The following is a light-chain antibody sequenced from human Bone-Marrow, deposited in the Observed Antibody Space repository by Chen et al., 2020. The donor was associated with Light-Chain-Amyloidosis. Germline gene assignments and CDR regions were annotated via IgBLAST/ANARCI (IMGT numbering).Light chain of an antibody. CDR1: SSDVGSYNL. V-gene: IGLV2-23*02. CDR2: EVS. J-gene: IGLJ3*02. CDR3: CSYAGSSTWV. Sequence: QSALTQPASVSGSPGQSTPIPCTGTSSDVGSYNLVSWYQQHPGKAPKLMIYEVSKRPSGVSNRFSGSKSGNTASLTISGLQAEDEADYYCCSYAGSSTWVFGGGTKLTVL.